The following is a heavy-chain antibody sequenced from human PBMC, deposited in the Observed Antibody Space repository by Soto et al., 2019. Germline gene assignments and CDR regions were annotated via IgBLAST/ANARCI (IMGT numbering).Heavy chain of an antibody. D-gene: IGHD5-12*01. CDR1: GGTFSSYT. CDR2: IIPILGIA. Sequence: QVQLVQSGAEVKKPGSSVKVSCKASGGTFSSYTISWVRQAPGQGLEWMGRIIPILGIANYAQKFRGRVTITADKATSTAYMELSSLRSEDTAVYYCAGADSGQQTYYFDYWGQGTLVTVSS. J-gene: IGHJ4*02. CDR3: AGADSGQQTYYFDY. V-gene: IGHV1-69*02.